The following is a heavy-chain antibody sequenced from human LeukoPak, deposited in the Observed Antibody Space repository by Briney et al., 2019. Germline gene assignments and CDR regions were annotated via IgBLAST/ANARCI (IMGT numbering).Heavy chain of an antibody. D-gene: IGHD3-10*01. CDR2: IYYSGST. J-gene: IGHJ4*02. CDR3: ARGWHYGSGSYQFDY. V-gene: IGHV4-59*01. Sequence: SETLSLTCAVYGGSFSGYYWSWIRQPPGKGLEWVGSIYYSGSTNYNPSLKSRITISVDTSKNQFSLKLSSVTAADTAVYYCARGWHYGSGSYQFDYWGQGTLVTVSS. CDR1: GGSFSGYY.